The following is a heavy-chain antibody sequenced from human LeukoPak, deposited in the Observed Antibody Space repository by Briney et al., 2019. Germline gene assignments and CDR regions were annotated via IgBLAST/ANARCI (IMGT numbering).Heavy chain of an antibody. D-gene: IGHD2-8*01. CDR2: IYHSGST. CDR3: ARGTYCTNGVCYPGRYFDY. Sequence: PSETLSLTCTVSGGSISSYYWSWIRQPPGKGLEWIGSIYHSGSTYYNPSLKSRVTISVDRSKNQFSLKLSSVTAADTAVYYCARGTYCTNGVCYPGRYFDYWGQGTLVTVSS. J-gene: IGHJ4*02. CDR1: GGSISSYY. V-gene: IGHV4-59*12.